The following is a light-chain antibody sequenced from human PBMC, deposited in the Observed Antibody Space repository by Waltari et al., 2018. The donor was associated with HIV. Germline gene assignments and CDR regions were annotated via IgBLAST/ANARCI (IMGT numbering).Light chain of an antibody. CDR1: QSVSSN. CDR2: GAS. V-gene: IGKV3-15*01. Sequence: EIVMTQSPATLSVSPGERATLSCRASQSVSSNLAWYQQKPGQAPRLLIYGASTSATGIPARFSAIGSGTEFTLTISSLQSEDFAVYYCQQYNKWPPWTFGQGTKVEIK. J-gene: IGKJ1*01. CDR3: QQYNKWPPWT.